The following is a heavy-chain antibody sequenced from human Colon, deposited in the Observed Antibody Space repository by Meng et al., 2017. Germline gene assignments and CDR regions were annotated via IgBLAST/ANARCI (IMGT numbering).Heavy chain of an antibody. CDR3: ARGPNIGAFDI. D-gene: IGHD2-8*01. V-gene: IGHV1-2*02. Sequence: ASVKVSCKASGYTFTGYFMHWLRQAPGQGLEWMGWIDPNSGGTRYAQKFQGRVTMTRDTSISTAYMELYSMTSDDTAVYYCARGPNIGAFDIWGQGTMVTVSS. CDR2: IDPNSGGT. CDR1: GYTFTGYF. J-gene: IGHJ3*02.